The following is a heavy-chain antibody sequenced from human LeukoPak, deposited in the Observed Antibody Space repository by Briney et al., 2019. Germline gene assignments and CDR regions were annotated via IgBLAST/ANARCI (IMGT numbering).Heavy chain of an antibody. D-gene: IGHD6-13*01. CDR3: AKDVSIAAAGSDY. Sequence: GGSLRLSCAASGFTFSSYGMLWVRQAPGKGLEWVAVISYDGSNKYYADSVKGRFTISRDNSKNTLYLQMNSLRAEDTAVYYCAKDVSIAAAGSDYWGQGTLVTVSS. J-gene: IGHJ4*02. CDR2: ISYDGSNK. V-gene: IGHV3-30*18. CDR1: GFTFSSYG.